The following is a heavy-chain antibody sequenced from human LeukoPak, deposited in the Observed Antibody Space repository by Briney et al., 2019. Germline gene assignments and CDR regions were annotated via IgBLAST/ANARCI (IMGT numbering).Heavy chain of an antibody. CDR1: GFTFSSYS. Sequence: GGSLRLSCAASGFTFSSYSMNWVRQAPGKGLEWVSSISSSSSYIYYADSVKGRFTISRDNAKNSLYLQMNSLRAEDTAVYYRATQPKPSMYIAAAVTDYWGQGTLVTVSS. D-gene: IGHD6-13*01. CDR2: ISSSSSYI. CDR3: ATQPKPSMYIAAAVTDY. V-gene: IGHV3-21*01. J-gene: IGHJ4*02.